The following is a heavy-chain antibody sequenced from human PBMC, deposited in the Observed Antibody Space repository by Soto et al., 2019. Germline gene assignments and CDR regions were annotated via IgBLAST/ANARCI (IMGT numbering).Heavy chain of an antibody. V-gene: IGHV3-48*02. D-gene: IGHD6-6*01. CDR2: ISSSTSTI. Sequence: GGSLRLSCAASGFTFSSYSMNWVRQAPGKGLEWVSYISSSTSTIYYADSVKGRFTISRDNAKSSLYLQMNSLRDEDTAVYYCASRVGPGLAVRSMDVWGQGTTVTVSS. CDR3: ASRVGPGLAVRSMDV. CDR1: GFTFSSYS. J-gene: IGHJ6*02.